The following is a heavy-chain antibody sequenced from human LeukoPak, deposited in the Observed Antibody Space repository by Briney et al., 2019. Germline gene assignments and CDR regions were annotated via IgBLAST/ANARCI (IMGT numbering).Heavy chain of an antibody. Sequence: SETLSLTCAVYGGSFSSYYWGWIRQPPGKGLEWIGSIYYSGSTYYNPPLKSRVTISVDTSKNQFSLKLSFVTAADTAVYYCARQPPLGDFWSGYYHSDAFDIWGQGTMVTVSS. CDR2: IYYSGST. V-gene: IGHV4-39*01. D-gene: IGHD3-3*01. CDR3: ARQPPLGDFWSGYYHSDAFDI. J-gene: IGHJ3*02. CDR1: GGSFSSYY.